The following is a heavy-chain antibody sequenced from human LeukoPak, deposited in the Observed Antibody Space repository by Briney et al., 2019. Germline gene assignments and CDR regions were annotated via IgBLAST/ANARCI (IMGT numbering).Heavy chain of an antibody. Sequence: GGSLRLSCAASGFTFSTYWMSWVRQAPGKGLEWVANIRKDGSDIHYVDSVKGRFTISRDNAKNSLYLEMSSLRGEDTALYYCATTLNVATAGYFLGQGTLVTVSS. CDR3: ATTLNVATAGYF. D-gene: IGHD6-13*01. CDR2: IRKDGSDI. J-gene: IGHJ4*02. V-gene: IGHV3-7*01. CDR1: GFTFSTYW.